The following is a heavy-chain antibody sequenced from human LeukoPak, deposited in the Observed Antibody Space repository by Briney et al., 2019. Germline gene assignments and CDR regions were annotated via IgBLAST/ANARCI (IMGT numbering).Heavy chain of an antibody. CDR3: ARDQRITMVRGVLYYFDY. V-gene: IGHV4-39*07. Sequence: SETLSLTCTVSGGSISSSSYYWGWIRQPPGKRLEWIGSIYYSGSTYYNPSLKSRVTISVDTSKNQFSLKLSSVTAADTAVYYCARDQRITMVRGVLYYFDYWGQGTLVTVSS. J-gene: IGHJ4*02. CDR1: GGSISSSSYY. D-gene: IGHD3-10*01. CDR2: IYYSGST.